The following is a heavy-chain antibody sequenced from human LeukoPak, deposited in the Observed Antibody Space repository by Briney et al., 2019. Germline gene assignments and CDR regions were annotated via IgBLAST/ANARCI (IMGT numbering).Heavy chain of an antibody. D-gene: IGHD1-26*01. J-gene: IGHJ4*02. CDR2: IYHSGST. Sequence: SETLSLTCIVSGYSISSGYYWVWMRQPPGKGLQWIGSIYHSGSTYYDPSLKGRVTISSDRSKNQFSLKLNSVTAADTAVYYCASEIIVGETGSDYWGQGTLVTVSS. CDR3: ASEIIVGETGSDY. CDR1: GYSISSGYY. V-gene: IGHV4-38-2*02.